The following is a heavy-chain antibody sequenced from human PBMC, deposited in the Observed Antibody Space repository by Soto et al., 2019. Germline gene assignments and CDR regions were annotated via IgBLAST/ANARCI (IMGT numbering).Heavy chain of an antibody. V-gene: IGHV1-46*01. CDR3: ATEEIVDAGFEY. J-gene: IGHJ4*02. CDR2: INPSGGST. CDR1: GYTFTSYY. D-gene: IGHD3-16*02. Sequence: ASVKVSCKASGYTFTSYYMHWVRQAPGQGLEWMGIINPSGGSTSYAQKFQGRVTMTKDTSTDTAYMELSSLRSEDTAVYYCATEEIVDAGFEYWCQGILVTVSS.